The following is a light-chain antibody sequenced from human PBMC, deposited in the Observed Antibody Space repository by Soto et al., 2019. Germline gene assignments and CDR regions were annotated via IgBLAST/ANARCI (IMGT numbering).Light chain of an antibody. Sequence: DIQMTQSPSSLSASVGDTITITCRASQGISNSLNWYQLRPGEAPKLLIYDASNLAPGVPSRFSGSGSGTHFTFTVSSLQTEDIATYYCLQYNNDPFTFGPGTKVDLK. CDR3: LQYNNDPFT. J-gene: IGKJ3*01. CDR2: DAS. V-gene: IGKV1-33*01. CDR1: QGISNS.